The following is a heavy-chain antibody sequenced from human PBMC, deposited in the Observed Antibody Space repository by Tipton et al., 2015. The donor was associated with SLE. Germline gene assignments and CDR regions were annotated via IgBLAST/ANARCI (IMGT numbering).Heavy chain of an antibody. CDR1: GFTFDDYA. CDR2: ISWNSGSI. J-gene: IGHJ4*02. V-gene: IGHV3-9*01. Sequence: SGFTFDDYAMHWVRQAPGKGLEWVSGISWNSGSIGYADSVKGRFTISRDNAKNSLYLQMNSLGAEDTAVYYCARDRSLKGFDYWGQGTLVTVSS. CDR3: ARDRSLKGFDY.